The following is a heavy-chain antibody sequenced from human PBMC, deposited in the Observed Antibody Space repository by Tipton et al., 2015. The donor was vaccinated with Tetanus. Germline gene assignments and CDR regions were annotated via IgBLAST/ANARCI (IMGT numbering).Heavy chain of an antibody. Sequence: TLSLTCTVSGGSIIDKKHYWGWIRQPPGKGLEWIASIYFEGSTYYSPSLKSRLTIDVDTSQNLFSLKLTSVTAADTAVYYCARHLYGYRFDPWGQGALVTVSS. CDR2: IYFEGST. CDR1: GGSIIDKKHY. V-gene: IGHV4-39*01. J-gene: IGHJ5*02. D-gene: IGHD5-18*01. CDR3: ARHLYGYRFDP.